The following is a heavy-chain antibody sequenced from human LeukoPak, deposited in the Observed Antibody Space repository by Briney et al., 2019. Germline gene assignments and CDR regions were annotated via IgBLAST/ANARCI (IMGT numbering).Heavy chain of an antibody. CDR3: ANMAAAGAAIF. Sequence: GGSLRLSCAASGFTFSSYAMHWVRQAPGKGLEWVSAVSGSGGSTYYADSVKGRFTISRDNAKNALYLQMNSLRAEDTAVYYCANMAAAGAAIFWGQGTLVTVSS. CDR2: VSGSGGST. V-gene: IGHV3-23*01. D-gene: IGHD6-13*01. CDR1: GFTFSSYA. J-gene: IGHJ4*02.